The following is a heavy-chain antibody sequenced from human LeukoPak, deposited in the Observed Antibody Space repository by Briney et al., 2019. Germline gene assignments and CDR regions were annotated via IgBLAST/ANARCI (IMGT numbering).Heavy chain of an antibody. CDR2: IWYDGSKK. D-gene: IGHD5-18*01. V-gene: IGHV3-33*01. CDR3: ARDRSLSAMDY. Sequence: GGSLRLSCSASGFTFNSYGFHWVRQVPGKGLEWVAVIWYDGSKKYYTDSVKGRFTISRDDSKITLYLQMNSLRDEDTAVYYCARDRSLSAMDYWGQGTLVTVSS. J-gene: IGHJ4*02. CDR1: GFTFNSYG.